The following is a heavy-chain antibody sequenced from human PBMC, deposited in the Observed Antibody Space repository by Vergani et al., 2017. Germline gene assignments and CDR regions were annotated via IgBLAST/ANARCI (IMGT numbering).Heavy chain of an antibody. Sequence: QVQLQESGPGLVKPSETLSLTCTVSGGSISSSSYYWGWIRQPPGKGLEWIGSIYYSGSTYYNPSLKSRVTISVDTSKNQFSLKLSSVTAADTAVYYCARRTYYDFWSGYSHFDYWGQGTLVTVSS. CDR3: ARRTYYDFWSGYSHFDY. V-gene: IGHV4-39*01. J-gene: IGHJ4*02. D-gene: IGHD3-3*01. CDR1: GGSISSSSYY. CDR2: IYYSGST.